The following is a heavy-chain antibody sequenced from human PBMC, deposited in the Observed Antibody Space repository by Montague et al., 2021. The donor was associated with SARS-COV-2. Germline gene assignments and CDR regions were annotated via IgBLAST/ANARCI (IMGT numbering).Heavy chain of an antibody. D-gene: IGHD1-26*01. CDR2: ISYDGSNK. V-gene: IGHV3-30*18. CDR3: AKSYSGSYYSPFDY. Sequence: SLRLSCAASGFTFSSYGMHWVRQAPGKGLEWVAVISYDGSNKYYADSVKGRFTISRDNSKNTLYLQMNSLRAEDTAVYYCAKSYSGSYYSPFDYWGQGTLVTVSS. J-gene: IGHJ4*02. CDR1: GFTFSSYG.